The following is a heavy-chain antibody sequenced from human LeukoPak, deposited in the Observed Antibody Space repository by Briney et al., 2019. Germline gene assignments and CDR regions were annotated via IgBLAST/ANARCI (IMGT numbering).Heavy chain of an antibody. CDR2: ISGSGGST. V-gene: IGHV3-23*01. D-gene: IGHD3-10*01. Sequence: GGTLRLSCAASGFTFSSYGVSWVRQAPGKGLEWVSAISGSGGSTYYADSVKGRFTISRDNSKNTLYLQMNSLRAEDTAVYYCAKALVRGANYFDYWGQGTLVTVSS. CDR3: AKALVRGANYFDY. J-gene: IGHJ4*02. CDR1: GFTFSSYG.